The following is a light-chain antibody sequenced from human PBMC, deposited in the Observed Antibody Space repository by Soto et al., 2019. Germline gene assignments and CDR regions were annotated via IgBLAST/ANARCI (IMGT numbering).Light chain of an antibody. Sequence: DIQMTQSPTSLSASVGDRVTITCRASQGIRNYVAWYQQITGKAPKLLIYAASTLQSGVPSRFSGSGSGTDFTRTINGLQPEDVATYSCQKYSSVPVFGPGTKVEIK. V-gene: IGKV1-27*01. J-gene: IGKJ3*01. CDR1: QGIRNY. CDR3: QKYSSVPV. CDR2: AAS.